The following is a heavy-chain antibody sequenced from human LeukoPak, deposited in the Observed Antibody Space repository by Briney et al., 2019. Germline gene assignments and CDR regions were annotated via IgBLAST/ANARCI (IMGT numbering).Heavy chain of an antibody. V-gene: IGHV4-59*11. Sequence: SETLSLTCTVSGGSISSHYWSWIRQPPGKGLEWIGYIYYSGSTNYNPSLKSRVTISVDTSKNQFSLKLSSVTAADTAVYYCARASSSWSYFDYWGQGTLVTVSS. CDR2: IYYSGST. J-gene: IGHJ4*02. CDR3: ARASSSWSYFDY. CDR1: GGSISSHY. D-gene: IGHD6-13*01.